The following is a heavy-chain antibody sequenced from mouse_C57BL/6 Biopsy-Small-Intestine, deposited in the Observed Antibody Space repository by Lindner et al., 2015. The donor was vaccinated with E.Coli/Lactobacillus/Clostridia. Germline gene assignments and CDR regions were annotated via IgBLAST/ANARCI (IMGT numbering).Heavy chain of an antibody. V-gene: IGHV5-6*01. CDR2: ISSGGSYT. CDR1: GFTFSSYG. Sequence: VQLQESGGDLVKPGGSLKLSCAASGFTFSSYGMSWVRQTPDKRLEWVATISSGGSYTYYSDSVKGRFTISRDNAKNTLYLQMSSLKSEGTVIYYCARWDYDGGYAMDYWGQGTSVTVSS. D-gene: IGHD2-4*01. CDR3: ARWDYDGGYAMDY. J-gene: IGHJ4*01.